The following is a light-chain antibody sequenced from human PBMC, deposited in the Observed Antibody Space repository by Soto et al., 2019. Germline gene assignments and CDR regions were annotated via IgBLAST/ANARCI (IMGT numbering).Light chain of an antibody. J-gene: IGKJ5*01. CDR2: DAS. CDR3: QHFNTYPIT. CDR1: QSVSSY. Sequence: EIVLTQSPATLSLSPGERATLSCRASQSVSSYLAWYQQKPGQAPRLLIYDASNRATGIPARFSGSGSGTDFTLTISSLEPEDFAVYYCQHFNTYPITFGQGTRLEIK. V-gene: IGKV3-11*01.